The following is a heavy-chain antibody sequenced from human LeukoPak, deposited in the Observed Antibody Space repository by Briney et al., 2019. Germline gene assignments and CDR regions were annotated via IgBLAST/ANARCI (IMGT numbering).Heavy chain of an antibody. CDR3: TTGLRNGYSSGWYDC. V-gene: IGHV3-21*03. CDR2: ISSSSSYI. J-gene: IGHJ5*01. CDR1: GFTFSSYS. D-gene: IGHD6-19*01. Sequence: GSLRLSCAASGFTFSSYSMNWVRQAPGKGLEWVSSISSSSSYIYYADSVKGRFTISRDNAKNSLYLQMNSLKTEDTAVYYCTTGLRNGYSSGWYDCWGQGTLVTVSS.